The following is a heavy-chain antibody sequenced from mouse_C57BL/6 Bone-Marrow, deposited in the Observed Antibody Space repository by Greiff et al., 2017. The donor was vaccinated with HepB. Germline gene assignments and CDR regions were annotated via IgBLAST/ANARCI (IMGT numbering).Heavy chain of an antibody. Sequence: QVQLQQSGAELVMPGASVKLSCKASGYTFTSYWMHWVKQRPGQGLEWIGEIDPSDSYTNYNQKFKGKSTLTVDKSSSTAYMQLSSLTSEDSAVYYCARCPYPYCFDYWGQGTTLTVSS. J-gene: IGHJ2*01. CDR2: IDPSDSYT. CDR3: ARCPYPYCFDY. D-gene: IGHD2-10*01. CDR1: GYTFTSYW. V-gene: IGHV1-69*01.